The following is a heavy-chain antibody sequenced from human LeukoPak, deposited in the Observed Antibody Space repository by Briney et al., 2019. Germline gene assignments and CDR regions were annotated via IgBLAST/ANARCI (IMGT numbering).Heavy chain of an antibody. J-gene: IGHJ3*02. CDR2: ISGDGGST. V-gene: IGHV3-43*02. Sequence: KTGGSLRLSCAASGFTFDDYAMHWVRQAPGKGLEWVSLISGDGGSTYYADSVKGRFTISRDNSKNSLYLQMNSLRTEDTALYYCAKDKGYGGNDGDAFDIWGQGTMVTVSS. CDR1: GFTFDDYA. D-gene: IGHD4/OR15-4a*01. CDR3: AKDKGYGGNDGDAFDI.